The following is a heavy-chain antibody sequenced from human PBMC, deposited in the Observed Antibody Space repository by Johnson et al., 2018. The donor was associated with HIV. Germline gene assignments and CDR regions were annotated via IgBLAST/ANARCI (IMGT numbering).Heavy chain of an antibody. Sequence: QVRLVESGGGLVKPGGSLRLSCAASGFTFNDYYMSWIRQAPGKGLEWVSYISNSGSSVYYADSVKGRFTISRDNAKNSLYLQMNSLRAEDTAVYYCARDSYDISGQQHDAFDIWGQGTMVTVSS. V-gene: IGHV3-11*04. D-gene: IGHD3-22*01. J-gene: IGHJ3*02. CDR2: ISNSGSSV. CDR1: GFTFNDYY. CDR3: ARDSYDISGQQHDAFDI.